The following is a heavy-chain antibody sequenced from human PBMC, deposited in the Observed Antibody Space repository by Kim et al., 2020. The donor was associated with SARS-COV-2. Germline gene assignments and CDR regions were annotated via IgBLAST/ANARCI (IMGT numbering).Heavy chain of an antibody. CDR3: ARRRTIFGVVRRLDYFDY. CDR2: IYYSGST. J-gene: IGHJ4*02. D-gene: IGHD3-3*01. Sequence: SETLSLTCTVSGGSISSYYWSWIRQPPGKGLEWIGYIYYSGSTNYNPSLKSRVTISVDTSKNQFSLKLSSVTAADTAVYYCARRRTIFGVVRRLDYFDYWGQGTLVTVSS. CDR1: GGSISSYY. V-gene: IGHV4-59*01.